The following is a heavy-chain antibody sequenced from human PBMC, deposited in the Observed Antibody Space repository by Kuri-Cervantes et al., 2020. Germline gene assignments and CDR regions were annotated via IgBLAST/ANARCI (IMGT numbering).Heavy chain of an antibody. CDR2: IYYSGST. CDR1: GGSISGYY. D-gene: IGHD4-17*01. V-gene: IGHV4-59*01. J-gene: IGHJ3*02. Sequence: SETLSLTCSVSGGSISGYYWSWIRQPPGNGLEYIGYIYYSGSTNYNPSLKSRVIISVDTSKNQFSLKLSSVTAADTAVYYCARDRWDYGVELGAFDIWGQGTMVTVSS. CDR3: ARDRWDYGVELGAFDI.